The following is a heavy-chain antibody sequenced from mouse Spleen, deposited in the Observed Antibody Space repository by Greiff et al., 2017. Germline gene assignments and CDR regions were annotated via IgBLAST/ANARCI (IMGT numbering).Heavy chain of an antibody. Sequence: EVQLVESGGGLVKPGGSLKLSCAASGFTFSSYTMSWVRQTPAKRLEWVATISSGGGNTYYPDSVKGRFTISRDNARNTLYLQMSSLRSEDTAMYYCARLTGRHAMDYWGQGTSVTVSS. D-gene: IGHD4-1*01. CDR2: ISSGGGNT. CDR3: ARLTGRHAMDY. CDR1: GFTFSSYT. V-gene: IGHV5-9*04. J-gene: IGHJ4*01.